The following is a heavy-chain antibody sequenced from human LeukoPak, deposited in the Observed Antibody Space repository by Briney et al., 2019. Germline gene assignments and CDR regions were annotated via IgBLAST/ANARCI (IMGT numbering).Heavy chain of an antibody. J-gene: IGHJ4*02. V-gene: IGHV1-18*01. CDR1: GYTFTGYG. D-gene: IGHD2-2*01. Sequence: VASVKVSCKASGYTFTGYGISWVRQAPGQGLEWMGWISAYNGNTYYTQQLQGRVIMTKDTSTSTVYMELRSLRSDDTAVYYCARDLRGQDIVLLPAVRASYADYWGQGTLVTVSS. CDR3: ARDLRGQDIVLLPAVRASYADY. CDR2: ISAYNGNT.